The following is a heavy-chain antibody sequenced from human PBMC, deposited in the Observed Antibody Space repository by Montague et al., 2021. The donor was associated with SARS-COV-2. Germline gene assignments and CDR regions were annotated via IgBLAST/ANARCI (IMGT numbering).Heavy chain of an antibody. CDR1: GFTFSPYA. V-gene: IGHV3-64*02. D-gene: IGHD6-19*01. CDR2: ISHDGGTT. CDR3: ARVTQWLGNYFDH. J-gene: IGHJ4*02. Sequence: SLRLSCVVSGFTFSPYAMHWVRQAPGKGLEYVSAISHDGGTTYYADSXKGRFTISRDNSKNTLYLQMGSLRAEDMAVYYCARVTQWLGNYFDHWGQGTLVTVSS.